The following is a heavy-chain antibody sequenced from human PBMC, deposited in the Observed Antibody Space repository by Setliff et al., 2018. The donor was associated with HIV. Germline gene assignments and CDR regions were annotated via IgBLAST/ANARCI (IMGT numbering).Heavy chain of an antibody. Sequence: SETLSLTCTVSGGSIRSSSTYYWGWIRQPPGEGLEWIGSIYYSGSTYYSPSLRSRVTISVDTSKNQFSLKLSSVTAADTAVYYCARCEVYGDSISFFDYWGQGTLVTV. J-gene: IGHJ4*02. CDR1: GGSIRSSSTYY. D-gene: IGHD4-17*01. CDR3: ARCEVYGDSISFFDY. V-gene: IGHV4-39*07. CDR2: IYYSGST.